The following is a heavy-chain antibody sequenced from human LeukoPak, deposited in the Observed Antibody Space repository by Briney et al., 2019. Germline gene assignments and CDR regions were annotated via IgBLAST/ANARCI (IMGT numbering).Heavy chain of an antibody. CDR1: GYTFTSYG. J-gene: IGHJ4*02. CDR2: ISAYNGNT. CDR3: ARDVNRYRSGRFDY. V-gene: IGHV1-18*01. Sequence: ASVKVSCRASGYTFTSYGISWVRQAPGQGLEWMGWISAYNGNTNYAQKLQGRVTMTTDTSTSTAYMELRSLRSDDTAVYYCARDVNRYRSGRFDYWGQGTLVTVSS. D-gene: IGHD6-19*01.